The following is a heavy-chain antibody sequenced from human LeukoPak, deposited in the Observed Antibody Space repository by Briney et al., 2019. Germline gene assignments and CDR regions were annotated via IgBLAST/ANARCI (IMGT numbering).Heavy chain of an antibody. D-gene: IGHD6-13*01. CDR1: GGSFSGYY. V-gene: IGHV4-34*01. CDR3: ARRPAYSSSWYCWFDP. CDR2: INHGGST. Sequence: SETLSLTCDVYGGSFSGYYWSWIRQPPGKGLEWIGEINHGGSTNYNPSLKSRVTISVDTSKNQFSLKLSSVTAADTAVYYCARRPAYSSSWYCWFDPWGQGTLVTVSS. J-gene: IGHJ5*02.